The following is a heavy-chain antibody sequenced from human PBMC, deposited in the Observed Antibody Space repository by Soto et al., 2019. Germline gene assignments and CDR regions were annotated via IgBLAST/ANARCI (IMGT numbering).Heavy chain of an antibody. CDR1: GYTFASNG. V-gene: IGHV1-18*01. D-gene: IGHD7-27*01. Sequence: ASVKVSCKASGYTFASNGIRWVRQAPGQGLEWMGWISAYNGNTNYAQKLQGRVTMTTDTSTSTAYMELRSLRSDDTAVYYCARVARTGDAYFDYWGQGTLVTVSS. CDR2: ISAYNGNT. J-gene: IGHJ4*02. CDR3: ARVARTGDAYFDY.